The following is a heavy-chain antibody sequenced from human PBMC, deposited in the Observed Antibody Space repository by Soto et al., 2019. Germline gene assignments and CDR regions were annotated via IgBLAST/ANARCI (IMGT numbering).Heavy chain of an antibody. D-gene: IGHD2-15*01. J-gene: IGHJ6*02. CDR1: SFSFSSYG. CDR2: IWYDVSNK. Sequence: XGFLRLSCAASSFSFSSYGMHWVRQAPGKGLEWVAVIWYDVSNKYYADSVKGRFTISRDNSKNTLYLQMNSLRAEDTAVYYCARDRIPKDYYYYGMDVWGQGTTVTVSS. V-gene: IGHV3-33*01. CDR3: ARDRIPKDYYYYGMDV.